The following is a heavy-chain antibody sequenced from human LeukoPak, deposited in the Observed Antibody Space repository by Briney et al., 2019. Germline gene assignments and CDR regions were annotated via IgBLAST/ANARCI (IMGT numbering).Heavy chain of an antibody. V-gene: IGHV3-23*01. D-gene: IGHD5-12*01. CDR2: ISGSGGST. Sequence: GSLRLSCATSGFIFSSCAMSWVRQAPGKGLEWVSVISGSGGSTNYAESVKGRFTISRDNSKNTLYLQMNSLRVADTAVYYCAKHRGRDGGYPFDYWGQGTLVTVSS. CDR3: AKHRGRDGGYPFDY. CDR1: GFIFSSCA. J-gene: IGHJ4*02.